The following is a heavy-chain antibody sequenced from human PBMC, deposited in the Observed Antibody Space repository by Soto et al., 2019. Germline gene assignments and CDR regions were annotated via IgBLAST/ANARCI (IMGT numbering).Heavy chain of an antibody. CDR3: AKATHYDFGGMDD. J-gene: IGHJ6*02. CDR1: LCTLRNYA. Sequence: SVPVPYLASLCTLRNYAFIWLRQAPGRGLEWMGGIIPIFGTANYAQKFQGRVTITAEESTSTAYMELSSLRSEDTAVYYCAKATHYDFGGMDDWGQGTTVTVSS. D-gene: IGHD3-3*01. CDR2: IIPIFGTA. V-gene: IGHV1-69*13.